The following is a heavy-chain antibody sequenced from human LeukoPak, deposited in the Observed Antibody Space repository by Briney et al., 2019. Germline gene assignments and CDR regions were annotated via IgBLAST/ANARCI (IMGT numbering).Heavy chain of an antibody. D-gene: IGHD3-10*01. Sequence: PGGSLRLSCAASGLTISRNYMNWVRQAPGKGLGWVSVIYSGGSTYYADSVKGRFTISRDNSKNTLYLQMNSLRAEDTAVYYCARDMGLVRGVFDYWGQGSLVTVSS. CDR2: IYSGGST. V-gene: IGHV3-53*01. CDR1: GLTISRNY. J-gene: IGHJ4*02. CDR3: ARDMGLVRGVFDY.